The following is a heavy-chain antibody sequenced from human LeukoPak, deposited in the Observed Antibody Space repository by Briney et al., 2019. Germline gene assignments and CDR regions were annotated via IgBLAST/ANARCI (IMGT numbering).Heavy chain of an antibody. D-gene: IGHD3-22*01. CDR1: GFTVSSNY. CDR3: ARDTYYYDSSGDY. J-gene: IGHJ4*02. Sequence: GGSLRLSCAASGFTVSSNYMSWVRQAPGKGLEWVSVIYSGGSTYYADSVKGRFTISRDNSKNTLYLQMNSLRAEDTAVYYCARDTYYYDSSGDYWGQGTLVTVSS. CDR2: IYSGGST. V-gene: IGHV3-53*01.